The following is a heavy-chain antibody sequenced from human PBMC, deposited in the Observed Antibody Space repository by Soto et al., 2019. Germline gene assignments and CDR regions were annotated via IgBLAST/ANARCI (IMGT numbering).Heavy chain of an antibody. V-gene: IGHV4-34*01. Sequence: SDTLSLTCAVYGGSFGGYYWSWIRQPPGKGLEWIGEINHSGSTNYNPSLKSRVTISVDTSKNQFSLKLSSVTAADTAVYYCASQSYDYDSSGNETAWGQGTLVTVSS. CDR1: GGSFGGYY. J-gene: IGHJ5*02. CDR3: ASQSYDYDSSGNETA. CDR2: INHSGST. D-gene: IGHD3-22*01.